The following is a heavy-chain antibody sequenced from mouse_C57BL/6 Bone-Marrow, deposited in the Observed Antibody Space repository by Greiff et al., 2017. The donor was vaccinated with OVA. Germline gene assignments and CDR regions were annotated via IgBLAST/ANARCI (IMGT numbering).Heavy chain of an antibody. D-gene: IGHD2-1*01. CDR2: IDPSDSYT. CDR3: ARSAIYYGNYVDY. J-gene: IGHJ2*01. Sequence: QVQLQQSGAELVMPGASVKLSCKASGYTFTSYWMHWVKQRPGQGLEWIGEIDPSDSYTNYNQKFKGKSTLTVDKSSSTAYMQLSSLTSEDSAVYYCARSAIYYGNYVDYWGQGTTLTVSS. V-gene: IGHV1-69*01. CDR1: GYTFTSYW.